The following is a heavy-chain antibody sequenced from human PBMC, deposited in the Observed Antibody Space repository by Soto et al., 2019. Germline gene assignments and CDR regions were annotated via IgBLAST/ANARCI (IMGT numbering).Heavy chain of an antibody. CDR3: TKDAKFDDIYNGYFVNDL. J-gene: IGHJ5*02. CDR2: IRHNSKKT. Sequence: ASGNVCCIASGYTFYSFGISWMRRAPGGGLEWMGWIRHNSKKTKIAQRFQGRVTMTTDISTSTSYLALRGLTSDDTAVYYCTKDAKFDDIYNGYFVNDLWG. V-gene: IGHV1-18*01. CDR1: GYTFYSFG. D-gene: IGHD3-9*01.